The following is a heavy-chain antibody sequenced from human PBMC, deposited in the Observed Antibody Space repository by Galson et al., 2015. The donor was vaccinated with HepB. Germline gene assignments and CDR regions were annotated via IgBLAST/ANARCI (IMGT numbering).Heavy chain of an antibody. CDR1: GFTFSGSA. Sequence: SLRLSCAASGFTFSGSAMHWVRQASGKGLEWVGRIRSKANSYATAYAASVKGRFTISRDDSKNTAYLQMNSLKTEDTAVYYCTRHGRDEAVWGQGTTVTVSS. J-gene: IGHJ6*02. V-gene: IGHV3-73*01. D-gene: IGHD5-24*01. CDR2: IRSKANSYAT. CDR3: TRHGRDEAV.